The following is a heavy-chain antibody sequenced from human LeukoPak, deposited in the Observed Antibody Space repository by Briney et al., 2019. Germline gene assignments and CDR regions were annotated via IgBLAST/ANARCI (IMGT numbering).Heavy chain of an antibody. Sequence: GSLRLSCAASGFTFSSYALSWVRQAPGKGLEWVSAVDGRGSSTYYADSVKGRFTISRDNSNNTLYLQMNSLRAEDTAEYYCAKDLSGSGSYYPLDYWGQGTLVTVSS. CDR1: GFTFSSYA. J-gene: IGHJ4*02. CDR3: AKDLSGSGSYYPLDY. V-gene: IGHV3-23*01. D-gene: IGHD3-10*01. CDR2: VDGRGSST.